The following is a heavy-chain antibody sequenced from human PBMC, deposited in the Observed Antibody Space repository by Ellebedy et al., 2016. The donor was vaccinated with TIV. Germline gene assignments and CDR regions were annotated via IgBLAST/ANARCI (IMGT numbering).Heavy chain of an antibody. CDR2: IYTSGST. CDR1: GDSINSYY. V-gene: IGHV4-4*07. CDR3: ARVPYEFSHYFDY. Sequence: MPSETLSLTCTVSGDSINSYYWNWSRQPAGKGLEWIGRIYTSGSTNYNPSLTSRVAMSVDTSKNKFSLKLSSVTAADTAVYYCARVPYEFSHYFDYWGQGTLVTVSS. J-gene: IGHJ4*02. D-gene: IGHD3-3*01.